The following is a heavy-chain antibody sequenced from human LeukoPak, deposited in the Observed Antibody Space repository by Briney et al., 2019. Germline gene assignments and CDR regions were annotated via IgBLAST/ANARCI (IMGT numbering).Heavy chain of an antibody. CDR3: AREIGSGRGYVWGSYRESSYNWFDP. V-gene: IGHV4-4*07. CDR2: IYTSGST. Sequence: PSETLSLTCTVSGGSISSYYWSWIRQPAGKGLEWIGRIYTSGSTNYNPSLKSRVTMSVDTSKNQFSLKLSSVTAADTAVYYCAREIGSGRGYVWGSYRESSYNWFDPWGQGTLVTVSP. CDR1: GGSISSYY. D-gene: IGHD3-16*02. J-gene: IGHJ5*02.